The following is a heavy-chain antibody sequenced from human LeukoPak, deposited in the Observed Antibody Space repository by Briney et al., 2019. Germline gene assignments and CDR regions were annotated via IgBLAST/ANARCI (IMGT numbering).Heavy chain of an antibody. CDR1: GFTFGDYA. V-gene: IGHV3-49*04. J-gene: IGHJ4*02. CDR3: TRDFWGTNGAPGY. Sequence: GGSLRLSCTESGFTFGDYAMSWVRQAPGKGLEWVGFIRSEPSGGTTEYAASVKGRFTISRDDSKTIAYLQMNSLKTEDTAVYYCTRDFWGTNGAPGYGGQGTLVTVSS. D-gene: IGHD2-8*01. CDR2: IRSEPSGGTT.